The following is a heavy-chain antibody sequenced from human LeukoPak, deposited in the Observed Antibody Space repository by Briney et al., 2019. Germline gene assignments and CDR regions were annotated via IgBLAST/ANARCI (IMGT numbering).Heavy chain of an antibody. CDR1: GGTFSSYA. CDR3: ARGLVIFSDDSWLPAY. Sequence: ASVKVSCKASGGTFSSYAISWVRQAPGQGLEWMGRIIPILGIANYAQKFQGRVTITADKSTSTAYMELSSLRSEDTAVYYCARGLVIFSDDSWLPAYWGQGTLVTVSS. V-gene: IGHV1-69*04. J-gene: IGHJ4*02. CDR2: IIPILGIA. D-gene: IGHD3-22*01.